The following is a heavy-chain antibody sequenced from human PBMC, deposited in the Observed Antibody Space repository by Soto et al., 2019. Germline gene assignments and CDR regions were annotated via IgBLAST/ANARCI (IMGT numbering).Heavy chain of an antibody. J-gene: IGHJ4*02. CDR3: ANLNLYDSSAYEIFDY. V-gene: IGHV3-64*04. CDR2: ISSNGGST. D-gene: IGHD3-22*01. CDR1: GFTFSSYA. Sequence: PGGSLRLSCSASGFTFSSYAMHWVRQAPGKGLEYVSAISSNGGSTYYADSVKGRFTISRDNSKNTLYLQMNSLRAEDTAVYYYANLNLYDSSAYEIFDYWGQGTLVTVSS.